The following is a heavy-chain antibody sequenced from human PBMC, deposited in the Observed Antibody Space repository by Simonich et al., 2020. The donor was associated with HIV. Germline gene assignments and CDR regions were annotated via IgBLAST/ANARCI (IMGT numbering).Heavy chain of an antibody. CDR3: ARLTAGGLGEYFQH. CDR2: INHSGST. D-gene: IGHD6-13*01. Sequence: QVQLQQWGAGLLKPSETLSLTCAVYGGSFSGSYWSWIRQPPGKGLEWIGEINHSGSTNYNPPLKSRVTISVDTSKNQFSLKLSSVTAADTAVYYCARLTAGGLGEYFQHWGQGTLVTVSS. J-gene: IGHJ1*01. V-gene: IGHV4-34*01. CDR1: GGSFSGSY.